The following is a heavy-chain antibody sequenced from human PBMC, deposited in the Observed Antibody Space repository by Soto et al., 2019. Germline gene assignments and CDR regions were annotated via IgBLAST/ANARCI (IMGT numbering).Heavy chain of an antibody. CDR2: IYTSGST. Sequence: PSETLSLTCTVSGGSISSYYWSWIRQPAGKGLEWIGRIYTSGSTNYNPSLKSRVTMSVDTSKNQFSLKLSSVTAADTAVYYCARDDIAAAGSYYYYYGMDVWGQGTTVTVSS. V-gene: IGHV4-4*07. J-gene: IGHJ6*02. CDR1: GGSISSYY. D-gene: IGHD6-13*01. CDR3: ARDDIAAAGSYYYYYGMDV.